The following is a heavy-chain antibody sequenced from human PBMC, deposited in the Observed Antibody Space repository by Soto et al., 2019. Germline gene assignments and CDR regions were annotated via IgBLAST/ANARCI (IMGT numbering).Heavy chain of an antibody. CDR2: ISSNVGTT. Sequence: PGGSRRLSFSASGFTFSSYAMHGVRQGPGKALEDASGISSNVGTTYYVDSVKGRFIISRDNSKNTLYLQMTSLKTEDTAVYYCVKDPGAVTGDEYFQHWGPGTLVTVSS. D-gene: IGHD6-19*01. J-gene: IGHJ1*01. V-gene: IGHV3-64D*06. CDR3: VKDPGAVTGDEYFQH. CDR1: GFTFSSYA.